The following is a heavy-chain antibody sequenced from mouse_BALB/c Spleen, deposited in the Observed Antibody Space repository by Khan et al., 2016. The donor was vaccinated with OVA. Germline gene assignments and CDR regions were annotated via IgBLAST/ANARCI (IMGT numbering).Heavy chain of an antibody. CDR2: ISPGSSDT. J-gene: IGHJ3*01. CDR1: GYTFTDYY. D-gene: IGHD1-2*01. V-gene: IGHV1-77*01. CDR3: ARRNYFGYTFAY. Sequence: QVQLKESGAELARPGASVKLSCKASGYTFTDYYINWVKQRTGQGLEWIGEISPGSSDTYYNEKFKGKATLTADKSSSTAYMQLNSLTSEASAVYFCARRNYFGYTFAYWGQGTLVTVSA.